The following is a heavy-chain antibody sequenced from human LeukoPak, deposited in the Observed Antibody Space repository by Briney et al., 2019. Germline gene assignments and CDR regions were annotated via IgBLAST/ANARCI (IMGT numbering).Heavy chain of an antibody. CDR2: IYSGGST. V-gene: IGHV3-53*01. CDR3: VAEASGMDV. D-gene: IGHD2-21*01. CDR1: GFTFSSYT. Sequence: GGSLRLSCAASGFTFSSYTMSWVRQAPGKGLEWVSVIYSGGSTYYADSVKGRFTISRDNSKNTLYLQMNSLRAEDTAVYYCVAEASGMDVWGQGTTVTVSS. J-gene: IGHJ6*02.